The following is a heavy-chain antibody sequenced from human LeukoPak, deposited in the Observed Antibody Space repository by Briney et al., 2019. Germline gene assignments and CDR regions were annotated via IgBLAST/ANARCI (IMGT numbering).Heavy chain of an antibody. J-gene: IGHJ4*02. CDR1: GYTFTGYY. Sequence: ASVKVSCKASGYTFTGYYMHWVRQAPGQGLEWMGRINPSSGGTNYAQKFQGRVTMTRDTSISTAYMELSRLRSDDTAVYYCASSAGFGSGSYMRLFDYWGQGTLVTVSS. CDR2: INPSSGGT. D-gene: IGHD3-10*01. CDR3: ASSAGFGSGSYMRLFDY. V-gene: IGHV1-2*06.